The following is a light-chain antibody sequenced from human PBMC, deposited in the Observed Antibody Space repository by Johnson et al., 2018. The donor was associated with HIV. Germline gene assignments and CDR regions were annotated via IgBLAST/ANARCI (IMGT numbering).Light chain of an antibody. J-gene: IGLJ1*01. V-gene: IGLV1-51*02. CDR1: TSNIGNNY. Sequence: QSVLTQPPSVSAAPGQKVTISCSGSTSNIGNNYVSWYQQLPGTAPKLLIYEKNKRPSGIPDRFSASKSGPSATLGITGLQTGDEADCYCGTWDSSLSANVVFGTGTRVTV. CDR3: GTWDSSLSANVV. CDR2: EKN.